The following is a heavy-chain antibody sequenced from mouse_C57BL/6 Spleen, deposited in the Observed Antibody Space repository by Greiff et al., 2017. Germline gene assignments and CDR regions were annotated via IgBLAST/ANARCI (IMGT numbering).Heavy chain of an antibody. CDR2: ISYDGSN. CDR3: ARGGYYDYAMDY. J-gene: IGHJ4*01. CDR1: GYSITSGYY. Sequence: EVQLQESGPGLVKPSQSLSLTCSVTGYSITSGYYWNWIRQFPGNKLEWMGYISYDGSNNYNPSLKNRISITRDTSKNQFFLKLNSVTTEDTATYYCARGGYYDYAMDYWVKEPQSPSPQ. V-gene: IGHV3-6*01. D-gene: IGHD2-3*01.